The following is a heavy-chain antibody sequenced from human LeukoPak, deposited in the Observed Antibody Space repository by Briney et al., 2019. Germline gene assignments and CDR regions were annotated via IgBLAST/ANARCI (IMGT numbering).Heavy chain of an antibody. J-gene: IGHJ5*02. V-gene: IGHV4-38-2*02. CDR1: GYSISSGYY. D-gene: IGHD3-3*01. Sequence: SETLSLTCTVSGYSISSGYYWGWIRQPPGKGLEWIGSIYHSGSTYYNPSLKSRVTISVDTSKNQFSLKLSSVTAADTAVYYCARDNYDFWSGQSYNWFDPWGQGTLVTVSS. CDR3: ARDNYDFWSGQSYNWFDP. CDR2: IYHSGST.